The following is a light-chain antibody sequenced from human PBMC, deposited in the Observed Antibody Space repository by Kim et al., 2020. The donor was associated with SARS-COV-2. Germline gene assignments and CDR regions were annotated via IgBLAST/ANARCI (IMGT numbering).Light chain of an antibody. CDR3: NSRDSSGNSYF. J-gene: IGLJ1*01. CDR2: DEN. CDR1: SLRTYY. V-gene: IGLV3-19*01. Sequence: ALGQTVRITCQGDSLRTYYESWYQQKPGQAPVLVIYDENYRPSGIPDRFSASSSGNTASLTITEAQAEDEADYYCNSRDSSGNSYFFGTGTKVTVL.